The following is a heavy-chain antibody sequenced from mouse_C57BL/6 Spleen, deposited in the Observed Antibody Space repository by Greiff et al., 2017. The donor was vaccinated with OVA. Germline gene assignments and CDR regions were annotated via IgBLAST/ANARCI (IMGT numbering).Heavy chain of an antibody. CDR3: ARGYYGSSSEGFAY. CDR2: IHPNSGST. V-gene: IGHV1-64*01. J-gene: IGHJ3*01. CDR1: GYTFTSYW. D-gene: IGHD1-1*01. Sequence: QVQLQQPGAELVKPGASVKLSCKASGYTFTSYWMHWVKQRPGQGLEWIGMIHPNSGSTNYNEKFKSKATLTVDKSSSTAYMQLSSLTSEDSAVYYCARGYYGSSSEGFAYWGQGTLVTVSA.